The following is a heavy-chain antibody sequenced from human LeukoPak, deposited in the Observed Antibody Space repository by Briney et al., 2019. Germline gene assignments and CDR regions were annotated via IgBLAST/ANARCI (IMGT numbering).Heavy chain of an antibody. CDR1: GGTFSSYA. Sequence: RASVKVSCKASGGTFSSYAISWVRQAPGQGLEWMGGIIPIFGTANYAQKFQGRVTITTDESTSTAYMELSSLRSEDTAVYYCAGAPYYYDSSGYAEFDYWGQGTLVTVSS. D-gene: IGHD3-22*01. CDR3: AGAPYYYDSSGYAEFDY. J-gene: IGHJ4*02. V-gene: IGHV1-69*05. CDR2: IIPIFGTA.